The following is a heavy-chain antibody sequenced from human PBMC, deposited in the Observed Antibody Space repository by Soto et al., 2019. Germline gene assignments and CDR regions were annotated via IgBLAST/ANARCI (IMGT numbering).Heavy chain of an antibody. V-gene: IGHV3-33*01. CDR1: GFTFSSYG. CDR2: IWYDRSNK. J-gene: IGHJ4*02. D-gene: IGHD1-26*01. Sequence: QVQLVESGGGVVQPGRSLRLSCAASGFTFSSYGMHWVRQAPGKGLEWVAIIWYDRSNKYYADSVKGRFTISRDNSKNTLYLQMNSLRAEDTAVYYCARDQGATTRQFDYWGQGTLVTVSS. CDR3: ARDQGATTRQFDY.